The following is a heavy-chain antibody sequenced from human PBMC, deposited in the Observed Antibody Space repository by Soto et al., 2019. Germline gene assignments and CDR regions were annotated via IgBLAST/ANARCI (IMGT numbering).Heavy chain of an antibody. V-gene: IGHV3-7*01. D-gene: IGHD3-10*01. CDR1: AFTFSSSW. Sequence: EVQLVESGGGLVQPGGSLRLSCAASAFTFSSSWMSWVRQAPGKGLEWVANIKQDGSEKYYVDSVKGRFTISRDNAKNSLYLQMNSLRAEDTAVYYCARPYGSGSYPLDYFDYWGQGTRVTVSS. CDR3: ARPYGSGSYPLDYFDY. J-gene: IGHJ4*02. CDR2: IKQDGSEK.